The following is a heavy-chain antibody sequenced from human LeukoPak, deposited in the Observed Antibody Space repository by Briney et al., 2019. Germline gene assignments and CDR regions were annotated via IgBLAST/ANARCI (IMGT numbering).Heavy chain of an antibody. D-gene: IGHD2-15*01. CDR2: INPNSGGT. J-gene: IGHJ4*02. Sequence: ASVKVSCKASGYTFTGYYMHWVRQAPGQGLEWMGWINPNSGGTNYAQKFQGRVTMTRDTSISTAYMELSRLRSDDTAVYYCARGYCSGGSCYPLKWGQGTLVTVSS. CDR1: GYTFTGYY. V-gene: IGHV1-2*02. CDR3: ARGYCSGGSCYPLK.